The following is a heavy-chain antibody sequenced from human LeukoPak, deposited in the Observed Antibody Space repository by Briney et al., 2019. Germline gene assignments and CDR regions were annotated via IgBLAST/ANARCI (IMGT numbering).Heavy chain of an antibody. Sequence: PGGSLRLSCAASGFTVSSIYMSWVCQAPGKGLEWVSSISSGSSSYIHHADSVKGRFTISRDNAKNSLYLQMNSLRAEDTAVYYCARRGGNSGYDTEDYYFDYWGQGTLVTVSS. CDR2: ISSGSSSYI. CDR1: GFTVSSIY. CDR3: ARRGGNSGYDTEDYYFDY. J-gene: IGHJ4*02. V-gene: IGHV3-21*01. D-gene: IGHD5-12*01.